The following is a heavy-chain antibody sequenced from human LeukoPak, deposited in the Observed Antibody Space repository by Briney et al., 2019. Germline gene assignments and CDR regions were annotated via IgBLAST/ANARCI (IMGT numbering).Heavy chain of an antibody. CDR1: GITFSSYW. Sequence: TGGSLRLSCVDSGITFSSYWMNWARQAPGKGLEWVASINHNGNVNYYVDSVKGRFTISRDNAKNSLYLQMSNLRAEDTAVYFCARGGGLDVWGQGATVTVSS. V-gene: IGHV3-7*03. J-gene: IGHJ6*02. D-gene: IGHD3-16*01. CDR3: ARGGGLDV. CDR2: INHNGNVN.